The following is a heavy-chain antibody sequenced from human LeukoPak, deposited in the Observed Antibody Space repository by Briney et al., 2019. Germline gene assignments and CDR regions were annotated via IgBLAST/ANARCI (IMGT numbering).Heavy chain of an antibody. V-gene: IGHV4-39*07. Sequence: SGTLSLTCTVSGGSISSSSYYWGWIRQPPGKGLEWIGSIYYSGSTYYNPSLKSRVTISVDTFKNQFSLKLSSVTAADTAVYYCARAPYYYDSSGYCQFDYWGQGTLVTVSS. CDR1: GGSISSSSYY. D-gene: IGHD3-22*01. J-gene: IGHJ4*02. CDR2: IYYSGST. CDR3: ARAPYYYDSSGYCQFDY.